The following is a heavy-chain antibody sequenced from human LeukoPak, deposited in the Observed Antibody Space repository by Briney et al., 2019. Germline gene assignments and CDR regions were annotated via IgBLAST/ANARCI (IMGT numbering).Heavy chain of an antibody. J-gene: IGHJ4*01. CDR1: RFTFSSYA. D-gene: IGHD6-19*01. V-gene: IGHV3-23*01. CDR3: AKGIYSSGWSYFDY. CDR2: ISGSVSSTYSGGST. Sequence: GGSMRLSCAASRFTFSSYAMSWVRQPPGKGLEWVSTISGSVSSTYSGGSTYYADSVKGRFTISRDNSKNTLYLQTNSLRAEDTAVYYCAKGIYSSGWSYFDYWGHGTLVTVSS.